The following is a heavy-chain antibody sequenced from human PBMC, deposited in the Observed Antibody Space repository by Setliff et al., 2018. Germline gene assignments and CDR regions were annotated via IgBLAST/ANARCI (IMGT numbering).Heavy chain of an antibody. Sequence: GESLKISCKGSGYRFTSYWIAWVRHMPGKGLEWMGIIYPGDSDTRYSPSFQGQVTISADRSTRTAYLQWSSLKASDTAFYYCARSDYGDYFAWDSYGMDVWGQGTTVTVSS. CDR2: IYPGDSDT. CDR3: ARSDYGDYFAWDSYGMDV. V-gene: IGHV5-51*01. J-gene: IGHJ6*02. CDR1: GYRFTSYW. D-gene: IGHD4-17*01.